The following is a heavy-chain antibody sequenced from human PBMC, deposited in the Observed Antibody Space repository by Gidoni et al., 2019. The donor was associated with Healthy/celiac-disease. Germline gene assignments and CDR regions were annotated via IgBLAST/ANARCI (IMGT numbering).Heavy chain of an antibody. CDR2: ISSSSSTI. J-gene: IGHJ4*02. CDR1: GFTSSSYS. Sequence: EVQLVESGGGLVQPGGPLRLPCAASGFTSSSYSMNWVRRAPGKGLEWVSYISSSSSTIYYADSVKGRFTISRDNAKNSLYLQMNSLRAEDTAVYYCARDLPYGSGSYSDYWGQGTLVTVSS. V-gene: IGHV3-48*04. D-gene: IGHD3-10*01. CDR3: ARDLPYGSGSYSDY.